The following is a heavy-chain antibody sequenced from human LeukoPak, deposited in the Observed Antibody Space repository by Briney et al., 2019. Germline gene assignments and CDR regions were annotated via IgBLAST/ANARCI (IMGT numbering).Heavy chain of an antibody. J-gene: IGHJ4*02. Sequence: SLTLSCAASGFTHSHHAPTSARTAPASGLEWVSAISGSGYSTYYADSVKGRFTISRDSSKNTLYLQMNSLRAEDTAVYYCAKDTVEGSGDWGQGSLVTVSS. V-gene: IGHV3-23*01. CDR3: AKDTVEGSGD. CDR2: ISGSGYST. CDR1: GFTHSHHA. D-gene: IGHD1-26*01.